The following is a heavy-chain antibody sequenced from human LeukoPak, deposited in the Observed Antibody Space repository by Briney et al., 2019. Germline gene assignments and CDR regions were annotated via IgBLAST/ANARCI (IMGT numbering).Heavy chain of an antibody. D-gene: IGHD6-13*01. V-gene: IGHV3-23*01. CDR2: IGSDGKT. CDR3: AKSFGYSRSWFDN. CDR1: GFTFSTYA. Sequence: GGSLRLSCAASGFTFSTYAMTWVRQAPGKGLEWVSSIGSDGKTHYSESVKGRFVISRDNFGGMVFLQLNSLRVGDTAVYYCAKSFGYSRSWFDNWGQGTLVTVSS. J-gene: IGHJ4*02.